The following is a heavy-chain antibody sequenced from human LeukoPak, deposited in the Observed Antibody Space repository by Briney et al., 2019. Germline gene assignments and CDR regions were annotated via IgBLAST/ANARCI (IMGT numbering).Heavy chain of an antibody. CDR2: ISPSSSYI. CDR3: ARGRGCSSMSCYPDY. J-gene: IGHJ4*02. V-gene: IGHV3-21*01. CDR1: GFSFSGYS. Sequence: PGGSLRLSCAASGFSFSGYSINWVRQAPGKGLEWVSSISPSSSYIYYADSVKGRSTISRDNAKNSLYLQMNSLRAEDTAVYYCARGRGCSSMSCYPDYWGQGTLVTVSS. D-gene: IGHD2-2*01.